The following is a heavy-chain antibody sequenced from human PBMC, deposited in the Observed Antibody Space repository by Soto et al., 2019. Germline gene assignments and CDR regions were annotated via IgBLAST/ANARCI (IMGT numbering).Heavy chain of an antibody. D-gene: IGHD4-17*01. Sequence: VGSLRLSCASSVCTFSNYAMRCVRQSPGKWLEWVSGISGSGGSIYYADSVKGRFTISRDNSKNTLFLQMNSLRAEDTAVYYCAKTDGNNYYFEYWGEGTLVRVS. CDR1: VCTFSNYA. CDR3: AKTDGNNYYFEY. V-gene: IGHV3-23*01. CDR2: ISGSGGSI. J-gene: IGHJ4*02.